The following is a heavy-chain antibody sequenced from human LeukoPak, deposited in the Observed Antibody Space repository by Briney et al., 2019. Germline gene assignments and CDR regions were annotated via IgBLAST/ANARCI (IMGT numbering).Heavy chain of an antibody. CDR1: GFTFSSYA. CDR3: AKPDRITMVRGVIIYPDY. J-gene: IGHJ4*02. D-gene: IGHD3-10*01. CDR2: ISSSGGST. V-gene: IGHV3-23*01. Sequence: PGGSLRLSCAASGFTFSSYAMSWVRQAPGKGLEWVSAISSSGGSTYYADSVKGRFTISRDNSKNTLYLQMNSLRVEETAVYYCAKPDRITMVRGVIIYPDYWGQGTLVTVSS.